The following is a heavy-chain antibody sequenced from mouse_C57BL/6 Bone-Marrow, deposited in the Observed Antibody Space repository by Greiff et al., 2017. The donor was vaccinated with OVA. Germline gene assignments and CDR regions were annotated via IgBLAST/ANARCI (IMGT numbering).Heavy chain of an antibody. V-gene: IGHV2-4*02. J-gene: IGHJ3*01. CDR1: GFSLTSYG. CDR3: ARARTWYYPSFAY. CDR2: IWSGGST. Sequence: QVQLQQSGPGLVQPSQSLSITCTVSGFSLTSYGVHWGRQPPGKGLEWLGVIWSGGSTDYNDACRSRLSISKDNDKSKGFLKRNSLQADDTATYYCARARTWYYPSFAYWGQGTLVTVSA. D-gene: IGHD1-1*01.